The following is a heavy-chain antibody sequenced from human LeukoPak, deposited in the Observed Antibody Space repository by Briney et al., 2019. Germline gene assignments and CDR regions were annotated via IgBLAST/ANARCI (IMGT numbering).Heavy chain of an antibody. CDR1: GFTFSSYA. V-gene: IGHV3-23*01. CDR2: ISGSGGST. J-gene: IGHJ4*02. D-gene: IGHD3-22*01. Sequence: GGSLRLSCAASGFTFSSYAMSWVRQAPGKGLEWVSAISGSGGSTYYADSVKGRFTISRDNSKNTLYLQMNSLRAEDTAVYYCAKFKQIVVAITGGYFDYWGQGTLVTVSS. CDR3: AKFKQIVVAITGGYFDY.